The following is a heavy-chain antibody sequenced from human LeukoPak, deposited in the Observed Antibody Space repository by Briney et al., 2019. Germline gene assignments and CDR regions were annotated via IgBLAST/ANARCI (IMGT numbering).Heavy chain of an antibody. CDR3: AREITMVRGAAYFDY. D-gene: IGHD3-10*01. Sequence: SETLSLTCTVSGGSLSTYYWSWIRQPPGKGLEWIGEIYHSGSTNYNPSLKSRVTISVDKSKNQFSLKLSSVTAADTAVYYCAREITMVRGAAYFDYWGQGTLVTVSS. J-gene: IGHJ4*02. CDR1: GGSLSTYY. V-gene: IGHV4-59*12. CDR2: IYHSGST.